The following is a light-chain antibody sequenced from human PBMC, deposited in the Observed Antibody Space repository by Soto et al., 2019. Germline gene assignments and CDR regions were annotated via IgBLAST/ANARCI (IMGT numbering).Light chain of an antibody. CDR1: QSVSDNF. Sequence: EIVLTQSPGTLSLSPGERATLSCRASQSVSDNFLAWYQQKPGQAPRLLIYGASSRATGIPDRFSGGGSGTDFTLTISSLEPEDCAVYYCQQYGNSPPYTFGQGTKLEIK. V-gene: IGKV3-20*01. CDR3: QQYGNSPPYT. CDR2: GAS. J-gene: IGKJ2*01.